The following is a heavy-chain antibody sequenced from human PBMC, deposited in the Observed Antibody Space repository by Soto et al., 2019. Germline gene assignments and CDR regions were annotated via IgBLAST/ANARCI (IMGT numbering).Heavy chain of an antibody. Sequence: SETLSLTCAVYGGSFSGYYWSWIRQPPGKGLEWIGEINHSGSTNYNPSLKSRVTISVDTSKNQFSLKLSSVTAADTAVYYCARAVAFGYYYYMDVWGKGTTVTVSS. J-gene: IGHJ6*03. V-gene: IGHV4-34*01. CDR2: INHSGST. CDR1: GGSFSGYY. CDR3: ARAVAFGYYYYMDV. D-gene: IGHD2-21*01.